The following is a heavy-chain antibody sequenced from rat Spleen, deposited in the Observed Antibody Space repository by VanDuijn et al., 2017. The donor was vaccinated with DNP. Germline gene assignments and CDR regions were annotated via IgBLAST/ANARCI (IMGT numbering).Heavy chain of an antibody. CDR3: TTDAAY. V-gene: IGHV5-27*01. CDR1: GFTFSNSD. Sequence: EVQVVESGGGLVQPGRSMTVSCAVSGFTFSNSDMAWVRQAPTKGLEWVASISTSGGVTYYRDSVKGRFTISRNNAEGTLYLQMDSLRSEDTATYYCTTDAAYWGQGTLVTVSS. CDR2: ISTSGGVT. J-gene: IGHJ3*01.